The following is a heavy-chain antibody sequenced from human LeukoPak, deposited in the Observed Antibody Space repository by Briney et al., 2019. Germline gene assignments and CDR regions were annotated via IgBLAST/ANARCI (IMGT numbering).Heavy chain of an antibody. CDR2: ISAYNGNT. J-gene: IGHJ4*02. CDR3: ARDGWEPFDY. CDR1: GYTFTSYG. D-gene: IGHD1-26*01. V-gene: IGHV1-18*01. Sequence: ASVKVSCKASGYTFTSYGISWVRQAPGQGLEWMGWISAYNGNTNYAQKFQGRVTITRDTSASTAYMELSSLRSEDTAVYYCARDGWEPFDYWGQGTLVTVSS.